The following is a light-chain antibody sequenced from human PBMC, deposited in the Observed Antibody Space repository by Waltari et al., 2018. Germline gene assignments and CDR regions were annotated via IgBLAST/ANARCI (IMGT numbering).Light chain of an antibody. CDR1: QSIGIY. V-gene: IGKV3-20*01. J-gene: IGKJ1*01. CDR3: QKYESLPAT. CDR2: HAS. Sequence: EIVLTQSPGTLSLSPGERATLSCRASQSIGIYLAWYQQKPGQAPRLLMYHASSRATGIPDRFSGIGSGTDFSLTISRLEPEDFAVYYCQKYESLPATCGQGTKVEIK.